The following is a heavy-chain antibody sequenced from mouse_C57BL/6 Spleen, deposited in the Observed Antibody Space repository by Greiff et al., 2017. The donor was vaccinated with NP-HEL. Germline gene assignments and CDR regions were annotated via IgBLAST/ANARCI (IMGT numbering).Heavy chain of an antibody. D-gene: IGHD1-1*01. CDR1: GYSITSGYY. CDR2: ISYDGSN. V-gene: IGHV3-6*01. J-gene: IGHJ2*01. Sequence: EVKLMESGPGLVKPSQSLSLTCSVTGYSITSGYYWNWIRQFPGNKLEWMGYISYDGSNNYNPSLKNRISITRETSKNQFFLKLNSVTTEDTATYYCARYYYGSSFDYWGQGTTLTVSS. CDR3: ARYYYGSSFDY.